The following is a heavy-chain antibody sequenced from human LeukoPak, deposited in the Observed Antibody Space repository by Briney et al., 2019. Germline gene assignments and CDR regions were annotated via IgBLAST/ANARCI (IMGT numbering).Heavy chain of an antibody. CDR1: GYIFTDYY. J-gene: IGHJ5*02. CDR2: INPNTGGT. V-gene: IGHV1-2*02. CDR3: ATQPGAAGARGDWFDP. D-gene: IGHD6-13*01. Sequence: ASVKVSCKASGYIFTDYYIHWVRQAPGQGLEWMGWINPNTGGTNYAQKFQGGVTMTRDTSISTAYMELSSLRSDDTAVYYCATQPGAAGARGDWFDPWGQGTLVTVSS.